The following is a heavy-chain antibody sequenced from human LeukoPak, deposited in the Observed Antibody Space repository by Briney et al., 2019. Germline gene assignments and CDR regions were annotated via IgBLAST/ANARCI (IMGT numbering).Heavy chain of an antibody. CDR1: GFTFSSYA. V-gene: IGHV3-30*04. D-gene: IGHD5-24*01. Sequence: GGSLRLSCAASGFTFSSYAMHWVRQAPGKGLEWVAVISYDGSNKYYADSVKGRFTISRDNSKNTLYLQMNSLRAEDTAVYYCAQDGASIRFDNWGQGTLVTVSS. CDR2: ISYDGSNK. CDR3: AQDGASIRFDN. J-gene: IGHJ4*02.